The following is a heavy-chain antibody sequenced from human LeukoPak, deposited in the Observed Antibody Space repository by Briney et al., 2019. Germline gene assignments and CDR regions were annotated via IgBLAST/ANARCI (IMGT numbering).Heavy chain of an antibody. CDR3: AREGTARPKLRFLEWVGGPLGVNDY. D-gene: IGHD3-3*01. J-gene: IGHJ4*02. Sequence: GGSLRLSCAASGFTFSSYSMNWVRQAPGKGLEWVSSISSSSSYIYYADSVKGRFTISRDNAKNSLYLQMNSLRAEDTAVYYCAREGTARPKLRFLEWVGGPLGVNDYWGQGTLVTVSS. CDR2: ISSSSSYI. V-gene: IGHV3-21*01. CDR1: GFTFSSYS.